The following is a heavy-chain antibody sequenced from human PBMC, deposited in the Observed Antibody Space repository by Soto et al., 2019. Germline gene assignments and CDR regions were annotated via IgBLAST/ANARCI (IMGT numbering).Heavy chain of an antibody. CDR1: GYTFTGYY. Sequence: QVQLVQSGAEVKKPGASVKVSCKASGYTFTGYYMHWVRQAPGQGLEWMGWINPNSGGTNYAQKFQGWVTMTRGTSISTAYMELSRLRSDDTAVYYFARDIVGGRLDAFDIWGQGTMVTVSS. D-gene: IGHD1-26*01. CDR2: INPNSGGT. V-gene: IGHV1-2*04. J-gene: IGHJ3*02. CDR3: ARDIVGGRLDAFDI.